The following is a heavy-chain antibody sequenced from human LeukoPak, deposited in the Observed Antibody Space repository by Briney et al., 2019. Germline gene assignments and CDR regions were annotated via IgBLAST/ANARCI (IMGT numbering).Heavy chain of an antibody. CDR2: ISWNSGSV. Sequence: LPGGSLRLSCAASGFAFDDYAMHWVRQAPGKGLEWVSGISWNSGSVGYADSVKGRFTISRDNAKDSLYLQMNSLRAEDTALYYCAKDMTETGTTGPPDYWGQGTLVTVSS. V-gene: IGHV3-9*01. CDR1: GFAFDDYA. J-gene: IGHJ4*02. CDR3: AKDMTETGTTGPPDY. D-gene: IGHD1-1*01.